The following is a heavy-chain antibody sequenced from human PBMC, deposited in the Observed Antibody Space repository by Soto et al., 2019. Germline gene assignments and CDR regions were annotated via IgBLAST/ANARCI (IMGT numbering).Heavy chain of an antibody. Sequence: SVKVSCKASGGTFSSYAISWVRQAPGQGLEWMGGIIPIFGTANYAQKFQGRVTITADESTSTAYMELSSLRSEDTAVYYCARGQYQWLVPRYYFDYWGQGTLVAVSS. J-gene: IGHJ4*02. CDR2: IIPIFGTA. D-gene: IGHD6-19*01. V-gene: IGHV1-69*13. CDR3: ARGQYQWLVPRYYFDY. CDR1: GGTFSSYA.